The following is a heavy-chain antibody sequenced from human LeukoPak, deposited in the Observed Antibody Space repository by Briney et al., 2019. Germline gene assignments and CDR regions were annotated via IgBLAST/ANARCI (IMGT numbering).Heavy chain of an antibody. D-gene: IGHD5-12*01. J-gene: IGHJ4*02. V-gene: IGHV3-7*01. CDR1: GFDFSGYW. CDR3: VRGWRATFDA. CDR2: MNHEGSET. Sequence: GGSLRLSCAVSGFDFSGYWMTWVRQAPGEGLEWVATMNHEGSETYYLHSVKGRFTISRDNAESSLYLLMNGLRPEDMALYYCVRGWRATFDAWGQGTLVTVSS.